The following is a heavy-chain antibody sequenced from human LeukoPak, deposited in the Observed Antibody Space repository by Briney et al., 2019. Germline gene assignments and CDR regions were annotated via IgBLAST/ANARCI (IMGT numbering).Heavy chain of an antibody. D-gene: IGHD3-22*01. CDR2: ISAYNGKT. V-gene: IGHV1-18*01. J-gene: IGHJ6*02. CDR1: GYTFTSYG. CDR3: ASSGYPDYYYYGMDV. Sequence: GASVKVSCKASGYTFTSYGISWARQAPGQGLEWMGWISAYNGKTNYAQKLQGRVTMTTDTSTSTAYMELRSLRSDDTAVYYCASSGYPDYYYYGMDVWGQGTTVTVSS.